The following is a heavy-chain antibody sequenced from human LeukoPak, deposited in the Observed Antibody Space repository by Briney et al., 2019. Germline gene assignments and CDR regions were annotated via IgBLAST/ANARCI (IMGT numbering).Heavy chain of an antibody. CDR1: GFTVSGNY. Sequence: PGGSLRLSCAASGFTVSGNYMSWVRQAPGKGLEWVSLIFGGGATYYADSVKGRFTISRDNSKNTLYLQMNSLRAEDTAVYFCARDNAPYTSSSSGLGLFDYWGQGTLVTVSS. D-gene: IGHD6-6*01. V-gene: IGHV3-53*01. J-gene: IGHJ4*02. CDR2: IFGGGAT. CDR3: ARDNAPYTSSSSGLGLFDY.